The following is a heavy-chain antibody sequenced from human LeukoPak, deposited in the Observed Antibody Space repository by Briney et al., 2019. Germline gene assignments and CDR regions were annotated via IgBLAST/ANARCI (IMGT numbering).Heavy chain of an antibody. D-gene: IGHD6-19*01. V-gene: IGHV4-34*01. CDR3: ARGKYSSGWYDQILGNYFDY. Sequence: SETLSLTCAVYGRSFSGYYWSWIRQPPGKGLEWIGEINHSGSTNYNPSLKSRVTISVDTSKTQFSLKLSSVTAADTAVYYCARGKYSSGWYDQILGNYFDYWGQGTLVTVSS. CDR1: GRSFSGYY. CDR2: INHSGST. J-gene: IGHJ4*02.